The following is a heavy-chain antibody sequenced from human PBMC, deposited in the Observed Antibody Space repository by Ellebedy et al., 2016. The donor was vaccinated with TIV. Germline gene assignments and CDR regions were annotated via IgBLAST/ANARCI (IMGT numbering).Heavy chain of an antibody. D-gene: IGHD3-22*01. CDR3: AKERGYYYDSSGYQDFDY. CDR1: GFTFSDYY. Sequence: GGSLRLXXAASGFTFSDYYMSWIRQAPGKGLEWVSYISSSGSTIYYADSVKGRFTISRDNAKNSLYLQMNSLRAEDTAVYYCAKERGYYYDSSGYQDFDYWGQGTLVTVSS. CDR2: ISSSGSTI. J-gene: IGHJ4*02. V-gene: IGHV3-11*01.